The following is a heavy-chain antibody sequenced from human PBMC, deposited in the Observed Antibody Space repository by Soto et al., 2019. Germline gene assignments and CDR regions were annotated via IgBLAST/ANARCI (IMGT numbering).Heavy chain of an antibody. V-gene: IGHV1-8*01. J-gene: IGHJ4*02. D-gene: IGHD1-26*01. CDR1: GYSFTSLD. CDR2: MQPSTGRT. CDR3: ARGVSAGVDY. Sequence: QVQLVQSGAEVREPGASVKVSCKAPGYSFTSLDINGLRQTAGQGLEWMGWMQPSTGRTGYAQKFQGRVTMTRDTSINTAYMELTTLTSDDTAFYYCARGVSAGVDYWGQGTLVTVSS.